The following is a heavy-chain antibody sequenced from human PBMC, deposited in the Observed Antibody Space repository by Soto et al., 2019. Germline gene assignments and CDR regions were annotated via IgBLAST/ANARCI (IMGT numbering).Heavy chain of an antibody. V-gene: IGHV1-69*13. CDR1: GGTFSSYA. D-gene: IGHD2-21*02. CDR3: ARGPRSKAVVTAIPDSNYYYYGMDV. CDR2: IIPIFGTA. J-gene: IGHJ6*02. Sequence: VASVMVSCKASGGTFSSYAISWVRQAPGQGLEWMGGIIPIFGTANYAQKFQGRVTITADESTSTAYMELSSLRSEDTAVYYCARGPRSKAVVTAIPDSNYYYYGMDVWGQGTTVTVSS.